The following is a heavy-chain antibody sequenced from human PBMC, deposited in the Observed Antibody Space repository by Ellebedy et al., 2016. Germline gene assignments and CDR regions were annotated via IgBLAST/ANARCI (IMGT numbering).Heavy chain of an antibody. V-gene: IGHV1-18*01. J-gene: IGHJ6*03. CDR1: GYTFTSYG. D-gene: IGHD4-17*01. Sequence: ASVKVSCXASGYTFTSYGISWVRQAPGQGLEWMGWISAYNGNTNYAQKLQGRVTMTTDTSTSTAYMELRSLRSDDTAVYYCARDGPQGTVTPRGYYYYYMDVWGKGTTVTVSS. CDR2: ISAYNGNT. CDR3: ARDGPQGTVTPRGYYYYYMDV.